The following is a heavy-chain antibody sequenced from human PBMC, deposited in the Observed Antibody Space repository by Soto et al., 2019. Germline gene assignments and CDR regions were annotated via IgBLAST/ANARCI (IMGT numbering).Heavy chain of an antibody. J-gene: IGHJ3*01. CDR1: GGTFSRYS. CDR3: ATFQGFDV. Sequence: GGYRRLSCAASGGTFSRYSMNGGRQAPGKGLEWVSSISSSSSYIYYADSVKGRFTISRDTAKNSLYLQMNSLRAEDTAVYYGATFQGFDVSGQGTMVTVSS. V-gene: IGHV3-21*01. CDR2: ISSSSSYI.